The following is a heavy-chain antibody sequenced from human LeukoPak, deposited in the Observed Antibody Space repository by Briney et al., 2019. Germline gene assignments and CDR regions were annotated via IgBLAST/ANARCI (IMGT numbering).Heavy chain of an antibody. Sequence: GGFLRLSCAASGFTFSSYGMHWVRQAPGKGLVWVSRINSDGSSTSYADSVKGRFTISRDNAKNTLYLQMNSLRAEDTAVYYCARGGYYYDSSVPDFDYWGQGTLATVSS. CDR2: INSDGSST. CDR3: ARGGYYYDSSVPDFDY. D-gene: IGHD3-22*01. CDR1: GFTFSSYG. J-gene: IGHJ4*02. V-gene: IGHV3-74*01.